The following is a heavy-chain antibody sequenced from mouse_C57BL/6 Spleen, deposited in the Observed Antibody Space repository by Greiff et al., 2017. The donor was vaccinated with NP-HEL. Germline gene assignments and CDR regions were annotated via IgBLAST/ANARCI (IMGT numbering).Heavy chain of an antibody. D-gene: IGHD1-1*01. CDR1: GYAFSSSW. J-gene: IGHJ4*01. CDR2: IYPGDGDT. Sequence: QVQLQQSGPELVKPGASVKISCKASGYAFSSSWMNWVKQRPGQGLEWIGRIYPGDGDTNYNGKFKGKATLTADKSSSTAYMQLSSLTSEDSAFYFCAILLSMDYWGQGTSVTVSA. CDR3: AILLSMDY. V-gene: IGHV1-82*01.